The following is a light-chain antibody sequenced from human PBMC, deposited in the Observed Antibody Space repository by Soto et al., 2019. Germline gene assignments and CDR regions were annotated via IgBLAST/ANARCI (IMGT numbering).Light chain of an antibody. CDR1: QSVSSNY. CDR2: GAS. J-gene: IGKJ1*01. V-gene: IGKV3-20*01. CDR3: QQFGRSPPSWT. Sequence: ETVLTQSPGTLSLSPGERATLSCRASQSVSSNYLAWYQQKPGPAPRLLIYGASTRATGIPDRFSGSGSGTDFALTISRLGPEDFAVYYCQQFGRSPPSWTFGQGTKVEIK.